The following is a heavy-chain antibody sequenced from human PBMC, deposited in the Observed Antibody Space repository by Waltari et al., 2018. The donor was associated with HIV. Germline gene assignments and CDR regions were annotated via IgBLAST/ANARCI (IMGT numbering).Heavy chain of an antibody. J-gene: IGHJ4*02. CDR2: ISYDRRNK. CDR3: ARGPLSGYFDY. V-gene: IGHV3-30*04. D-gene: IGHD6-25*01. CDR1: GFTFSSYA. Sequence: QVQLVESGGGVVQPGRSLRPSCAASGFTFSSYAMHWVGQGPGKGLECVAVISYDRRNKNYADTVKGRFTISRDNSKNTLYLQMNSLRAEDTAVYYCARGPLSGYFDYWGQGTLVTVSS.